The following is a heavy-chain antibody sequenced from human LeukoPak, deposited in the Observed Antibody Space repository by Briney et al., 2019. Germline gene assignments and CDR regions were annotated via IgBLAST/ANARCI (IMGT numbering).Heavy chain of an antibody. Sequence: KPGGSLRLSCAASGFTFSDYYMSWIRQAPGKGLEWVSYISSRTSDTNYVDSVKGRFTISRDNAKNSLYLQMNSLRAEDTAVYFCARQAATLDYWGQGTLVTVSS. CDR2: ISSRTSDT. CDR1: GFTFSDYY. CDR3: ARQAATLDY. J-gene: IGHJ4*02. V-gene: IGHV3-11*06. D-gene: IGHD6-25*01.